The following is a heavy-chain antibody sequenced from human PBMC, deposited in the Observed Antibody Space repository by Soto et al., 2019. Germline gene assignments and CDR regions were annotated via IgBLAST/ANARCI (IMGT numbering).Heavy chain of an antibody. CDR1: GFTFDDYA. D-gene: IGHD6-13*01. CDR3: AIGPYVSSSRWYYDY. CDR2: INWNGGST. V-gene: IGHV3-20*04. Sequence: EVQLVESGGGVVRPGGSLRLSCAASGFTFDDYAMSWVRQAPGKGLEWVSGINWNGGSTYYADSVKGRFTISRDSAKNSLYLQTNSLRVEDTALYYCAIGPYVSSSRWYYDYWGQGTLVTVPS. J-gene: IGHJ4*02.